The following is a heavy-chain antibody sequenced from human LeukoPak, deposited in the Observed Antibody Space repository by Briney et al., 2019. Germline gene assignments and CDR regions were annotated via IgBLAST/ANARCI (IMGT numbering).Heavy chain of an antibody. CDR2: IYDIGST. J-gene: IGHJ5*02. CDR1: GGSISSYY. Sequence: PSETLSLTCTVSGGSISSYYWSWIRQPPGKGLEWIGNIYDIGSTNYNPSLKSRVTISVDTSKSQFSLRLSSVTAADTAVYYCARSRAFNSGAFDPWGQGSLVTVSS. CDR3: ARSRAFNSGAFDP. V-gene: IGHV4-59*01. D-gene: IGHD1-26*01.